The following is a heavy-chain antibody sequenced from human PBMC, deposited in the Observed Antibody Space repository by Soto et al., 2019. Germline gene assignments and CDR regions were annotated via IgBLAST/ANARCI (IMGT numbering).Heavy chain of an antibody. V-gene: IGHV4-34*01. CDR2: INHSGST. CDR3: ARGCYDYVWGSYPLLGRPYNWFDP. D-gene: IGHD3-16*02. Sequence: QVQLQQWGAGLLEPAETLSLTCAVYGGSISGYYWSWIRQPPEKGLEGIGEINHSGSTNYNPSLKSRVTISVDTSKNQFSHKLSSVTAADTAVYYCARGCYDYVWGSYPLLGRPYNWFDPWGQGTLVTVSS. CDR1: GGSISGYY. J-gene: IGHJ5*02.